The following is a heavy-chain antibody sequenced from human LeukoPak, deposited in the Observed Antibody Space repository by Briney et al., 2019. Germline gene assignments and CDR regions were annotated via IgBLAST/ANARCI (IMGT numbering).Heavy chain of an antibody. D-gene: IGHD5-12*01. CDR2: IYSGGST. J-gene: IGHJ4*02. V-gene: IGHV3-53*04. CDR1: GFTVSSNY. Sequence: GGSLRLSCAASGFTVSSNYMSWVRQAPGKGLGWVSVIYSGGSTYYADSVKGRFTISRHNSKNTLYLQMNSLRAEDTAVYYCASGYSGYDSLLFDYWGQGTLVTVSS. CDR3: ASGYSGYDSLLFDY.